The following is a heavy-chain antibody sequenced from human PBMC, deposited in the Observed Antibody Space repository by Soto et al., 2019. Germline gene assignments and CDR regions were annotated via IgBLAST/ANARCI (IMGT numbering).Heavy chain of an antibody. CDR2: ISAYNGNT. J-gene: IGHJ4*02. CDR3: AQVRRIYSGSYSPGY. V-gene: IGHV1-18*01. Sequence: QVQLVQSGAEVKKLGASVKVSCKASGYTFTSYGISWVRQAPGQGLEWMGWISAYNGNTNYAQKLQGRVTMTTDTSTSTAYMELRSLRSDDTAVYYCAQVRRIYSGSYSPGYWGQGTLVTVSS. CDR1: GYTFTSYG. D-gene: IGHD1-26*01.